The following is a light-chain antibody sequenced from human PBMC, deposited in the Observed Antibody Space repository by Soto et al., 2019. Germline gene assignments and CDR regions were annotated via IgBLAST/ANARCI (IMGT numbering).Light chain of an antibody. V-gene: IGLV1-40*01. CDR3: QSYDSSLSGWV. CDR2: GNS. CDR1: SSNIGAGYD. Sequence: QAVVTQPPSVSGSPGQRVTISCTWSSSNIGAGYDVHWYQQLPGTAPKLLIYGNSNRPSGVPDRFSGSKSVTSASLAITGLQAEYEADYYCQSYDSSLSGWVFGGGTKLTVL. J-gene: IGLJ3*02.